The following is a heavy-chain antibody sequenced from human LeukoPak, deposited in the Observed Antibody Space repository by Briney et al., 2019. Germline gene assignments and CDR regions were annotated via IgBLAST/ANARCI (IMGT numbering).Heavy chain of an antibody. J-gene: IGHJ3*02. CDR3: WPFPSSGYYQGAFDI. D-gene: IGHD3-22*01. CDR2: ISGSGGST. V-gene: IGHV3-23*01. Sequence: QPGGSLRLSCAASGFTFSSYAMSWVRQAPGKGLEWVSAISGSGGSTYYADSVKGRFTISRDNSKNTLYLQMNSLRAEDTAVYYCWPFPSSGYYQGAFDIWGQGTMVTVSS. CDR1: GFTFSSYA.